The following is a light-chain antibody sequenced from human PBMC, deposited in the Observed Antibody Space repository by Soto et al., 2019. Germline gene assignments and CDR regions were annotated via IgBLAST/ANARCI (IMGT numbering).Light chain of an antibody. V-gene: IGKV3-20*01. CDR1: QRVSSTF. CDR3: QQYGGSLT. Sequence: VLTQSPATLSLSPGERATLSCRASQRVSSTFLAWYQQKSGQAPRLLIYGASSRATGIPDRFSGSGSGTDFTLTISRLEPEDFAVYYCQQYGGSLTFGGGTKVEIK. J-gene: IGKJ4*01. CDR2: GAS.